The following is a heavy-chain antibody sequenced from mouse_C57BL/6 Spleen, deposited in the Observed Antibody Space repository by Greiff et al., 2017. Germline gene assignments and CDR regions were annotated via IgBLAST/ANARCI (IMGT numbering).Heavy chain of an antibody. CDR3: AIFDGYYAMDY. Sequence: VQLQQPGAELVKPGASVKVSCKASGYTFTSYWMHWVKQRPGQGLEWIGRIHPSDSDTNYNQKFKGKATLTVDKSSSTAYMQISSLTSEDSAVYYCAIFDGYYAMDYWGQGTSVTVSS. V-gene: IGHV1-74*01. CDR1: GYTFTSYW. CDR2: IHPSDSDT. D-gene: IGHD2-3*01. J-gene: IGHJ4*01.